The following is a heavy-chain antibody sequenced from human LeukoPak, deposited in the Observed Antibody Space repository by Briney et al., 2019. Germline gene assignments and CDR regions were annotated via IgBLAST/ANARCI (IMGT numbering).Heavy chain of an antibody. CDR3: AHGTVYQLDY. CDR2: IRYDGSNK. J-gene: IGHJ4*02. Sequence: GGSLRLSCAASGFTFSNYGMHWVRQAPGKGLEWVAFIRYDGSNKYYADSVEGRFTISRDNSKNTLYLQMNSLRAEDTAVYYCAHGTVYQLDYWGQGTLVTVSS. CDR1: GFTFSNYG. V-gene: IGHV3-30*02. D-gene: IGHD2-2*01.